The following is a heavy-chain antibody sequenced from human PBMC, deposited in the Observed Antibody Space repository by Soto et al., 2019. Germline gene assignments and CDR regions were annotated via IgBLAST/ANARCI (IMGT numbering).Heavy chain of an antibody. V-gene: IGHV4-34*01. D-gene: IGHD5-18*01. CDR2: INHSGST. Sequence: PSETLSLTCAVYGGSFSGYYWSWIRQPPGKGLEWIGEINHSGSTNYNPSLKSRVTISVDTSKNQFSLKLSSVTAADTAVYYCARGYSYANGNWFDPWGQGTLVTVSS. CDR3: ARGYSYANGNWFDP. CDR1: GGSFSGYY. J-gene: IGHJ5*02.